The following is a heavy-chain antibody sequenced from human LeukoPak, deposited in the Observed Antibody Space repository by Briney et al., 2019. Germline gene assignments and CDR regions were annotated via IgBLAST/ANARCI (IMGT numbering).Heavy chain of an antibody. Sequence: KPSETLSLTCTVSGGSISSSSYHWGWIRQPPGKGLEWIGSIYYSGSTYYNPSLKSRVTISVDTSKNQFSLKLSSVTVADTAVYYCARLTTVLRYFDYWGQGTLVTVSS. D-gene: IGHD4-17*01. CDR1: GGSISSSSYH. J-gene: IGHJ4*02. CDR3: ARLTTVLRYFDY. V-gene: IGHV4-39*01. CDR2: IYYSGST.